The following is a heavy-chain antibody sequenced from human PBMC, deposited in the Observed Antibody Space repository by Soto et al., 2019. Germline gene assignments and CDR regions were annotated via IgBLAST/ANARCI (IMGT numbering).Heavy chain of an antibody. CDR2: INPDGSEK. J-gene: IGHJ4*02. CDR1: GFTFISFW. CDR3: SRSLDS. V-gene: IGHV3-7*01. Sequence: PWGSLRLSCAASGFTFISFWMDWVRHAPFKWLEWVANINPDGSEKHYVDSVKGRFTISRDNAKNSLYLQMSSLTAEDSALYYCSRSLDSWGQGTRVTVSS.